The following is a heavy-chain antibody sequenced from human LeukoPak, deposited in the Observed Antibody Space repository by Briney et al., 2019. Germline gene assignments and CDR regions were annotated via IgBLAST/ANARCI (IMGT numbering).Heavy chain of an antibody. CDR2: ISSSSSTI. CDR3: ARVLPRYSSRSFAFDY. V-gene: IGHV3-48*02. CDR1: GFIFRSYS. D-gene: IGHD6-13*01. Sequence: GSLRLSCAASGFIFRSYSMNWVRQAPGKGLEWVSYISSSSSTIYYADSVKGRFTISRDNAKNSLYLQMNSLRDEDTAVYYCARVLPRYSSRSFAFDYWGQGTLVTVSS. J-gene: IGHJ4*02.